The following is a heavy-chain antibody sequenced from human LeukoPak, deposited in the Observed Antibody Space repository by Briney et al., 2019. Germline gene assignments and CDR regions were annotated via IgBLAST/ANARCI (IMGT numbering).Heavy chain of an antibody. CDR3: ARCGGDCYSLNFDY. J-gene: IGHJ4*02. CDR1: GFTFSSYS. CDR2: IYSGGST. Sequence: GGSLRLSYAASGFTFSSYSMNWVRQAPGKGLEWVSVIYSGGSTYYADSVKGRFTISRDNAKNSLYLQMNSLRAEDTAVYYCARCGGDCYSLNFDYWGQGTLVTVSS. V-gene: IGHV3-66*01. D-gene: IGHD2-21*01.